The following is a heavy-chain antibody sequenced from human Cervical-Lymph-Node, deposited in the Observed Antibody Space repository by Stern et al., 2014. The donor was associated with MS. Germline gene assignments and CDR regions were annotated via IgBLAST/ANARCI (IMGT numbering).Heavy chain of an antibody. Sequence: VQLVESGGGLVQPGGSLRLSCAASGFTFSSYAMSWVRQAPGKGLEWGSAISGSGGSTYYADSVKGRFTISRDNSKNTLYLQMNSLRAEDTAVYYCAKATYYDFWSGYSQPNWFDPWGQGTLVTVSS. CDR1: GFTFSSYA. D-gene: IGHD3-3*01. J-gene: IGHJ5*02. CDR3: AKATYYDFWSGYSQPNWFDP. CDR2: ISGSGGST. V-gene: IGHV3-23*04.